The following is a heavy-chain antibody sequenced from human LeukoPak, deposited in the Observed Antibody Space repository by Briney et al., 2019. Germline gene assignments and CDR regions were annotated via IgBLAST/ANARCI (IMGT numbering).Heavy chain of an antibody. V-gene: IGHV4-59*01. CDR2: IYYSGNT. Sequence: SETLSLTCTVSGDSITTSYWGWTRQPPGKGLEWIGYIYYSGNTNYNPSLRSRVTISVDTSKSQFSLHLTSVTAADTAVYYCANAREPPYRGIYYYFESWGQGTLVTVSS. J-gene: IGHJ4*02. CDR3: ANAREPPYRGIYYYFES. CDR1: GDSITTSY. D-gene: IGHD1-26*01.